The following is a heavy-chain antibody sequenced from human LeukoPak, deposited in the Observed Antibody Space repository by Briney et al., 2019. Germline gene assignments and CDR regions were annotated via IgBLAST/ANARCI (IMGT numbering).Heavy chain of an antibody. CDR1: GYTFANNY. CDR3: ASELVYQLRAFDY. D-gene: IGHD2-2*01. V-gene: IGHV1-46*03. J-gene: IGHJ4*02. Sequence: ASVKVSCKPSGYTFANNYMHWVRQAPGQGLEWMGVINPSGGRTSYAQKFQGRVTLTRDTSTSTVYMDLSSLRSEDTAVYYCASELVYQLRAFDYWGQGTLVTVSS. CDR2: INPSGGRT.